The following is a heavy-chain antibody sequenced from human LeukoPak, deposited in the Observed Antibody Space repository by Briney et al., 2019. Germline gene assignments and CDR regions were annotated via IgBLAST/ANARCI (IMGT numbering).Heavy chain of an antibody. CDR3: ARNHGSSVYYYYGMDV. CDR1: GYTFTGYY. V-gene: IGHV1-2*02. J-gene: IGHJ6*02. D-gene: IGHD6-6*01. CDR2: INPNSGGT. Sequence: ASVKVSCKASGYTFTGYYMHWVRQAPGQGLEWMGWINPNSGGTNYAQKFQGRVTMTRDTSISTAYMELSRLRSDDTAVYYCARNHGSSVYYYYGMDVWGQGTTVTVSS.